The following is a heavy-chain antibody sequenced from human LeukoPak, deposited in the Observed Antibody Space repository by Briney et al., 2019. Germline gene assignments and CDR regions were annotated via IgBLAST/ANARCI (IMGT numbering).Heavy chain of an antibody. CDR2: ISGSGGST. D-gene: IGHD6-19*01. J-gene: IGHJ4*02. CDR3: AKDRGYSSGWGDY. Sequence: GGSLRLSCAASGFTFSSYGMSWVRQAPGKGLEWVSAISGSGGSTYYADSVKGRFTISRDNSKNTLYLQINSLRAEDTAVYYCAKDRGYSSGWGDYWGQGTLVTVSS. V-gene: IGHV3-23*01. CDR1: GFTFSSYG.